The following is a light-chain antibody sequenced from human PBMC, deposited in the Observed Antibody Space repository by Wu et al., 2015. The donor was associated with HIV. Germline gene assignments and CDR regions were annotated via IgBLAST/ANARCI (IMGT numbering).Light chain of an antibody. Sequence: EIVLTQSPGTLSLSPGERATLSCRASQSVSSNYLAWYQQKPGQAPRLLIYAASSRATGIPDRFSGSGSGTDFTLTISRLEPEDSAVYYCQQYGSSPPWTFGQGTK. CDR3: QQYGSSPPWT. CDR2: AAS. J-gene: IGKJ1*01. V-gene: IGKV3-20*01. CDR1: QSVSSNY.